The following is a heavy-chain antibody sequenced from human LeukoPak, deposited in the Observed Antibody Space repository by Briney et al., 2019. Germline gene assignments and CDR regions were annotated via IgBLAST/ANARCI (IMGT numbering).Heavy chain of an antibody. Sequence: SETLSLTCTVSGGSICSSSYYWGWMRLPPGKWLESIGSIYYSGSTYYNPSLMSRVTISVDTSKNQFSLKLSSVTAADTAVYYCTRSSGYSSSGGLNWFDTWGQGTLVTVSS. CDR3: TRSSGYSSSGGLNWFDT. CDR2: IYYSGST. D-gene: IGHD6-13*01. CDR1: GGSICSSSYY. V-gene: IGHV4-39*01. J-gene: IGHJ5*02.